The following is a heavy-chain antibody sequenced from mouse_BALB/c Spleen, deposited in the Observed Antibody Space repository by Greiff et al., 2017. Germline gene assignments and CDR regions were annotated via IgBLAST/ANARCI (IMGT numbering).Heavy chain of an antibody. Sequence: DVMLVESGGGLVKPGGSLKLSCAASGFTFSSYAMSWVRQTPEKRLEWVASISSGGSTYYPDSVKGRFTISRDNARNILYLQMSSLRSEDTAMYYCARAAYGNYYAMDYWGQGTSVTVSS. CDR3: ARAAYGNYYAMDY. CDR1: GFTFSSYA. J-gene: IGHJ4*01. V-gene: IGHV5-6-5*01. D-gene: IGHD2-1*01. CDR2: ISSGGST.